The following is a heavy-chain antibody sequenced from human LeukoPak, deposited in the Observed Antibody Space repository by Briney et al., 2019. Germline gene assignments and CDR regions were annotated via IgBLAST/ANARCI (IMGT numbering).Heavy chain of an antibody. D-gene: IGHD3-9*01. CDR3: ARVRYFDWFLPILDY. J-gene: IGHJ4*02. V-gene: IGHV3-74*01. CDR1: GFTVRNNY. CDR2: INNDGTTT. Sequence: GGSLRLSCAASGFTVRNNYMSWVRQAPGKGLEWVSRINNDGTTTSYADSVKGRFTISRDNAKNTLYLQMNSLRAEDTAVYYCARVRYFDWFLPILDYWGQGTLVTVSS.